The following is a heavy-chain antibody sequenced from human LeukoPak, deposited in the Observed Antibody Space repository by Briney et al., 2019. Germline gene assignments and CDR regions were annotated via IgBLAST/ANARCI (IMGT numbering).Heavy chain of an antibody. CDR1: GGSFSGYF. CDR3: AGGPADYYGSGSYSN. CDR2: INHSGST. J-gene: IGHJ4*02. D-gene: IGHD3-10*01. Sequence: SETLSLTCAVYGGSFSGYFWSWIRQPPGKGLEWIGEINHSGSTKYNPSLKSRVTISVDTSRNQFSLKLSSVTAADTAIYYCAGGPADYYGSGSYSNWGRGTLVTVSS. V-gene: IGHV4-34*01.